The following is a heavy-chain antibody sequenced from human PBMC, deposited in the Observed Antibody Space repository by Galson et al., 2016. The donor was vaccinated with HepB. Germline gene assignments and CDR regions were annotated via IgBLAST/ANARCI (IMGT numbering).Heavy chain of an antibody. CDR1: GFTFSGYA. CDR2: ISYDGSHK. V-gene: IGHV3-30*04. CDR3: ARDLDDRSGYSDY. D-gene: IGHD3-22*01. Sequence: SLRLSCAASGFTFSGYAMHWVRQAPGKGLDWVAVISYDGSHKNYADSVKGRVTISRDNSKNSAYLQMNSLRVEDTAIYYCARDLDDRSGYSDYWGQGTLVTVSS. J-gene: IGHJ4*02.